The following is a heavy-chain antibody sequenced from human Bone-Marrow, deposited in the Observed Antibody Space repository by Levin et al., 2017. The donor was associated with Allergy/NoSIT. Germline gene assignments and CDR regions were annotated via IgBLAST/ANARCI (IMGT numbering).Heavy chain of an antibody. J-gene: IGHJ5*02. Sequence: QSGGSLRLSCAASGFTFSDYTMNWVRLAPGRGLEWVSTMSGSGGTAYYADSVRGRFTISRDNSRNTLYLHMSALSVEDTAMYYCAKTPPPSQRAYNWFDPWGQGTLVIVSS. CDR1: GFTFSDYT. V-gene: IGHV3-23*01. CDR3: AKTPPPSQRAYNWFDP. CDR2: MSGSGGTA. D-gene: IGHD2-15*01.